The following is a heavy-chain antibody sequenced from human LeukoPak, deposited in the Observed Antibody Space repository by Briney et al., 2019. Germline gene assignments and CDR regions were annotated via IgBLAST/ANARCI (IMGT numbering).Heavy chain of an antibody. Sequence: GGSLRLSCAASGFTFSSYSMNWVRQAPGKGLEWVSIIFGADKNTTYYADSVKCRFTVSRDNSKNTLDLQMTDLRPEDTAIYYCAKRNTMVRGGPCFDYWGQGILVAVSS. D-gene: IGHD3-10*01. CDR3: AKRNTMVRGGPCFDY. CDR1: GFTFSSYS. J-gene: IGHJ4*02. CDR2: IFGADKNTT. V-gene: IGHV3-23*01.